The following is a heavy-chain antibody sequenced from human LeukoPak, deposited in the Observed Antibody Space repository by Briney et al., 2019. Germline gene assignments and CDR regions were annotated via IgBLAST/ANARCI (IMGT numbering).Heavy chain of an antibody. CDR3: AKRNNREFDY. J-gene: IGHJ4*02. Sequence: GGSLRLSCAASGFTFNTYAMSWDRQAPGKGLEWVSGIGTSGSGTYYADSVKGRFTISKDNSKNSLYLLMNNLRAEDTAIYYCAKRNNREFDYWGQGTLVTVSS. CDR1: GFTFNTYA. V-gene: IGHV3-23*01. CDR2: IGTSGSGT. D-gene: IGHD1-14*01.